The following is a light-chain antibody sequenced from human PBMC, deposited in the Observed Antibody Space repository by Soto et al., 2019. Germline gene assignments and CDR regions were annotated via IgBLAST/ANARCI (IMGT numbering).Light chain of an antibody. CDR3: QQFHSYPVT. CDR1: RDIGSA. Sequence: AIQLTQSPSSLSAFVGDRVTITCRASRDIGSALAWYQQTPGEAPKLLIYDASSLQSGVTPRFSGSGSGTDFTLAISSLQPEDFATFYCQQFHSYPVTFGQGTRLEI. V-gene: IGKV1-13*02. CDR2: DAS. J-gene: IGKJ5*01.